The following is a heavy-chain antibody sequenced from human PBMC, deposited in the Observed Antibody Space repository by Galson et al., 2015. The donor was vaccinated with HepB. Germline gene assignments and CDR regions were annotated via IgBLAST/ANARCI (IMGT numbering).Heavy chain of an antibody. Sequence: SVKVSCKASGCTFSSYAISWVRQAPGQGLEWMGGITHNFGNANYAQKVQGRVTITTDKSTSTAYMELRSLRPDDTAVYYCAREGNADHANPMDYWGQGTLVTVSP. J-gene: IGHJ4*02. D-gene: IGHD1-14*01. CDR3: AREGNADHANPMDY. CDR1: GCTFSSYA. CDR2: ITHNFGNA. V-gene: IGHV1-69*05.